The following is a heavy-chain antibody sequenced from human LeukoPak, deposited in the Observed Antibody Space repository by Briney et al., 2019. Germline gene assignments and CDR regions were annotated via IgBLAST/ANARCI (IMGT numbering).Heavy chain of an antibody. CDR1: GGSISSSSYY. CDR2: IYYSGST. D-gene: IGHD1-20*01. J-gene: IGHJ3*02. V-gene: IGHV4-39*07. Sequence: PSETLSLTCTVSGGSISSSSYYWGWIRQPPGKGLEWIGSIYYSGSTYYNPSLKSRVTISVDTSKNQFSLKLSSVTAADTAVYYCARVGTYNWNALDAFDIWGQGTMVTVSS. CDR3: ARVGTYNWNALDAFDI.